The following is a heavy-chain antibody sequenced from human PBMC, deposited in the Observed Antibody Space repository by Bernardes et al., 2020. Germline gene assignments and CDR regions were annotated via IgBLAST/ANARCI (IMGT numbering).Heavy chain of an antibody. CDR2: INLFGST. V-gene: IGHV4-34*01. Sequence: SDTLSLTCALYGGSFSGYYWSWFRQPLGKGLAWFGEINLFGSTTYNPSLSSRVIISIDKSKDQFSLKPTSVTAADTAVYCCAGGVFRFLQWSSEDYWGQGTLVTVSS. J-gene: IGHJ4*02. CDR3: AGGVFRFLQWSSEDY. CDR1: GGSFSGYY. D-gene: IGHD3-3*01.